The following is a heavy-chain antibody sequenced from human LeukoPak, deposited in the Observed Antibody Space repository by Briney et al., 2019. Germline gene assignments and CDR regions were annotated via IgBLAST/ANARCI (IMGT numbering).Heavy chain of an antibody. CDR3: ASTPTSGSYPSFDY. D-gene: IGHD1-26*01. V-gene: IGHV4-61*02. Sequence: SETLSLTCTVSGGSISSGSYYWSWIRQPAGKGLEWIGRIYTSGSTNYNPSLKSRVTISVDTSKNQFSLKLSSVTAADTAVYYCASTPTSGSYPSFDYWGQGTLVTVSS. J-gene: IGHJ4*02. CDR1: GGSISSGSYY. CDR2: IYTSGST.